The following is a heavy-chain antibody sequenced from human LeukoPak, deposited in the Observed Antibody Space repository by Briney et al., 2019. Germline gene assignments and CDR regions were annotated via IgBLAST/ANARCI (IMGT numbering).Heavy chain of an antibody. V-gene: IGHV3-23*01. J-gene: IGHJ6*01. CDR2: ISGSGDNA. Sequence: GGSLRLSCAASGFTFSSYAMSWVRRTPGKGLEWVSGISGSGDNALYADSVKGRFTISRDNSKNTLYLEMNRLRAEDTAIYYCAKMKGHPLPKYYMDVWGQGTTVTVSS. CDR1: GFTFSSYA. CDR3: AKMKGHPLPKYYMDV. D-gene: IGHD1-26*01.